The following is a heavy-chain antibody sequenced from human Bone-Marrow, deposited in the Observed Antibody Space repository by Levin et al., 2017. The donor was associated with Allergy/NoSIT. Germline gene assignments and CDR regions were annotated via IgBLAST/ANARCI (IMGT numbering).Heavy chain of an antibody. Sequence: GGSLRPSCNASGFSISAYYMAWVRQSPGQGLEWVSYISSGGNSIYYTDSVKGRFTISRDIAQKSLSLQMDDLRVDDTAIYYCAEECGVTGTFVPDHWGQGTLVTVSS. CDR2: ISSGGNSI. D-gene: IGHD6-19*01. CDR1: GFSISAYY. CDR3: AEECGVTGTFVPDH. J-gene: IGHJ4*02. V-gene: IGHV3-11*01.